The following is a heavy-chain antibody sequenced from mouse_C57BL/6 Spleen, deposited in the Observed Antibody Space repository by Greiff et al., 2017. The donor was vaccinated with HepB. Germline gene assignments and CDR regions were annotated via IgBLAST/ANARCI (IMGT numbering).Heavy chain of an antibody. V-gene: IGHV5S21*01. J-gene: IGHJ4*01. CDR2: ISSGGDYI. CDR1: GFTFSSYA. Sequence: EVKLVESGEGLVKPGGSLKLSCAASGFTFSSYAMSWVRQTPEMRLEWVAYISSGGDYIYYADTVKGRFTISRDNARNTLYLQMSSLKSEDTAMYYCTRRELTFYYYAMDYWGQGTSVTVSS. CDR3: TRRELTFYYYAMDY. D-gene: IGHD4-1*01.